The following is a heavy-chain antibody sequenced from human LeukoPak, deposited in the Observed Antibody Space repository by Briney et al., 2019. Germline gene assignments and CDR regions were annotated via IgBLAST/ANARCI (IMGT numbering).Heavy chain of an antibody. CDR3: ARDSPGRWLRRDAFDI. CDR1: GGSISSYY. CDR2: IYTSGST. D-gene: IGHD5-24*01. V-gene: IGHV4-4*07. J-gene: IGHJ3*02. Sequence: SETLSLTCTVSGGSISSYYWSWIRQPAGKGLEWIGRIYTSGSTNYNPSLKSRVTMSVDTSKNQFSLKLSSVTAADTAVYYCARDSPGRWLRRDAFDIWGQGTMVTVSS.